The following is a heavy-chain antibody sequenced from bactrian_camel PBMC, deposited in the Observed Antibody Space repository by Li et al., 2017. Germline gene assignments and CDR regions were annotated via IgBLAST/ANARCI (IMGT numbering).Heavy chain of an antibody. V-gene: IGHV3S25*01. CDR1: AYTVKSNC. CDR2: IFAGSGAT. Sequence: QLVESGGGSVQAGGPLRLSCASSAYTVKSNCVGWFRQAPGKEREGVATIFAGSGATYYSDSVKGRFSISRHSAKNTVYLQMNSLKPEDTAMYYCAAALPGGTGYPLSEYEYNYWGQGTQVTVS. CDR3: AAALPGGTGYPLSEYEYNY. D-gene: IGHD7*01. J-gene: IGHJ4*01.